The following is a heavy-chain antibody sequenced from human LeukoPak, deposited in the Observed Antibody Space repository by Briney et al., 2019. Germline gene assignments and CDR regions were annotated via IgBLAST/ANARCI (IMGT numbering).Heavy chain of an antibody. CDR1: GYTFTSYG. Sequence: ASVKVSCKPSGYTFTSYGISWVRQAPGQGLEWMGWISAYNGNTNYAQKLQGRVTMTTDTSTSTAYMELRSLRSDDTAVYYCARDRSNPRWFDPWGQGTLVTVSS. V-gene: IGHV1-18*01. CDR3: ARDRSNPRWFDP. CDR2: ISAYNGNT. J-gene: IGHJ5*02. D-gene: IGHD6-13*01.